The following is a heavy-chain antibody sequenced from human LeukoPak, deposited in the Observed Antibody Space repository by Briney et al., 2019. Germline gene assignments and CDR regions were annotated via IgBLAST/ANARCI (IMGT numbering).Heavy chain of an antibody. D-gene: IGHD2-2*01. Sequence: GGSLRLSCAASGFTFSSCAMSWVRQARGEGLEWVSDIKGSGGSTYYADSVKGRFTISRDNSKNTLYLQMNSLRAEDTAVYYCAKDLSTRTPYYYYYMDVWGKGTTVTVSS. CDR1: GFTFSSCA. J-gene: IGHJ6*03. V-gene: IGHV3-23*01. CDR2: IKGSGGST. CDR3: AKDLSTRTPYYYYYMDV.